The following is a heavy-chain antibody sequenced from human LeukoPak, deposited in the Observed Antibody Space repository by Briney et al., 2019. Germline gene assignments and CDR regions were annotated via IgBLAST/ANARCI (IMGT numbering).Heavy chain of an antibody. J-gene: IGHJ6*04. Sequence: GGSLRLSCAASGLTFSGYWMSWVRQAPGKEPEWVANIKEDGSEKYYEDSVRGRFTISRDNAKNTLYLDMDSLRAEDTAVYYCAELGITMIGGVWGKGTTVTISS. CDR2: IKEDGSEK. CDR1: GLTFSGYW. CDR3: AELGITMIGGV. D-gene: IGHD3-10*02. V-gene: IGHV3-7*01.